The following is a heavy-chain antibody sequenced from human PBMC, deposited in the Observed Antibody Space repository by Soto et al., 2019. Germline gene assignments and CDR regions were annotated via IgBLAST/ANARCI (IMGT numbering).Heavy chain of an antibody. D-gene: IGHD3-22*01. CDR1: GGSISSYY. V-gene: IGHV4-59*01. J-gene: IGHJ6*02. CDR2: IYYSGST. CDR3: ARAGYYDSSGYYYVSYYYYYGMDV. Sequence: SETLSLTCTVSGGSISSYYWSWIRQPPGKGLEWIGYIYYSGSTNYNPSLKSRVTISVDTSKNQSSLKLSSVTAADTAVYYCARAGYYDSSGYYYVSYYYYYGMDVWGQGTTVTV.